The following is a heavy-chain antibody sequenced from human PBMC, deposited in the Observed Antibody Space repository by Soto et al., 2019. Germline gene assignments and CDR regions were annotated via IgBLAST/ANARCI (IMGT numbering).Heavy chain of an antibody. CDR3: ARGRASGSYYLLDY. CDR1: GNTFTSYD. V-gene: IGHV1-8*01. D-gene: IGHD3-10*01. J-gene: IGHJ4*02. CDR2: INPNSGNI. Sequence: GASVKVSCKXSGNTFTSYDINRVRQATGHGLEWMGWINPNSGNIGYAQKFQGRVTMTRDTAIRTAYMEVSRLRSDDTAVYYCARGRASGSYYLLDYWGQGTLVTVSS.